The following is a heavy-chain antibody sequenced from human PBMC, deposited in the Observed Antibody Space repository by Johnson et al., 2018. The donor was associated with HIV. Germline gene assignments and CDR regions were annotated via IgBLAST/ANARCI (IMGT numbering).Heavy chain of an antibody. J-gene: IGHJ3*02. CDR1: GFTFSSYA. D-gene: IGHD3/OR15-3a*01. Sequence: QVQLVESGGGVVQPGRSLRLSCAASGFTFSSYAMHWVRQAPGKGLEWVAVISYDGSNKYYADSVKGRFTISRDNSKNTLYLQMNSLRAEDTAVYYCARDWDWGGAFDIWGQGTMVTVSS. V-gene: IGHV3-30-3*01. CDR2: ISYDGSNK. CDR3: ARDWDWGGAFDI.